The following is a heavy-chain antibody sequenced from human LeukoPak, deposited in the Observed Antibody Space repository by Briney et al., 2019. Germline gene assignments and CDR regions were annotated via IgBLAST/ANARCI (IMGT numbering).Heavy chain of an antibody. J-gene: IGHJ6*03. CDR2: INPNSGGT. CDR1: GYTFTGYY. Sequence: ASVKVSCKASGYTFTGYYMHWVRQAPGQGLEWMGWINPNSGGTNYAQKFQGRATMTRDTSISTAYMELSRLRSDDTAVYYCARESGDSSWDYYYYYMDVWGKGTTVTISS. V-gene: IGHV1-2*02. D-gene: IGHD4-17*01. CDR3: ARESGDSSWDYYYYYMDV.